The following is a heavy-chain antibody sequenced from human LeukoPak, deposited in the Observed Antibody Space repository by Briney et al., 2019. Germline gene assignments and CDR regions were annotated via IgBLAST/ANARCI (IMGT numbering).Heavy chain of an antibody. J-gene: IGHJ4*02. CDR1: GYTFTGYY. CDR2: INPNSGGT. D-gene: IGHD6-19*01. Sequence: ASVKVSCKASGYTFTGYYMHRVRQAPGQGLEWMGWINPNSGGTNYAQKFQGRVTMTRDTSISTAYMELSRLRSDDTAVYYCAQSPYSSGWLLYWGQGTLVTVSS. V-gene: IGHV1-2*02. CDR3: AQSPYSSGWLLY.